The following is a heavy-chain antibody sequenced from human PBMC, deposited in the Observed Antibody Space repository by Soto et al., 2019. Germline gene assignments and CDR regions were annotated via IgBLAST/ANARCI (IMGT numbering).Heavy chain of an antibody. CDR1: GFTFTSSA. CDR2: IVVGSGNT. V-gene: IGHV1-58*01. Sequence: GASVKVSCKASGFTFTSSAVQWVRQARGQRLEWIGWIVVGSGNTNYAQKFQERVTITRDMSTSTAYMELSSLRSADTAVYYCARHGNMVRGVNWSGYYYYGMDVWGQGTTVTVS. J-gene: IGHJ6*02. D-gene: IGHD3-10*01. CDR3: ARHGNMVRGVNWSGYYYYGMDV.